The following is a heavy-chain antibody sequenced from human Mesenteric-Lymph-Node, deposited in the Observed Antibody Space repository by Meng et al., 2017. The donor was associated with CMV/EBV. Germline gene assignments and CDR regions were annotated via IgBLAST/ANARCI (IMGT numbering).Heavy chain of an antibody. J-gene: IGHJ4*02. CDR1: GFPFSDAW. CDR2: IKTKSDGETT. V-gene: IGHV3-15*01. CDR3: TTDWYSKNLLDY. Sequence: GESLKISCAASGFPFSDAWMSWVRQAPGKGLEWVGRIKTKSDGETTDYAAPVKGRFTISRDDSKNTLYLQMNSLKIEDAAVYYCTTDWYSKNLLDYWGQGTLVTVSS. D-gene: IGHD4-11*01.